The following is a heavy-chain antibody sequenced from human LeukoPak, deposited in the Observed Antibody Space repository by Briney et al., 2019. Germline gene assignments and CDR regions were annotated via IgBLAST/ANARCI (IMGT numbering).Heavy chain of an antibody. CDR1: GFTFSSYA. CDR2: ISGSGGST. V-gene: IGHV3-23*01. Sequence: GVSLRLSCAASGFTFSSYAMSWVRQAPGRGLEWVSAISGSGGSTYYADSVKGRFTISRDNSKNTLYLQMNSLRAEDTAVYYCAKWAAAAGQNWFDPWGQGTLVTVSS. J-gene: IGHJ5*02. CDR3: AKWAAAAGQNWFDP. D-gene: IGHD6-13*01.